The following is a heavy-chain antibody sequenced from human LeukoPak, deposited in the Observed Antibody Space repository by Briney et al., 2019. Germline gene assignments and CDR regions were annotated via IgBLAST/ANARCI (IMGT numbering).Heavy chain of an antibody. V-gene: IGHV3-11*01. CDR1: GFTFSDYY. J-gene: IGHJ4*01. D-gene: IGHD2-15*01. CDR2: ISSSGSTM. CDR3: AKDRLRYCTGGNCYSPVDY. Sequence: GGSLRLSCAASGFTFSDYYMSWIRQAPGKGLEWVSYISSSGSTMYYTDFVKGRFTISRDNAKDSLYLQMNTLRAEDTAVYFCAKDRLRYCTGGNCYSPVDYWGQGTLVTVSS.